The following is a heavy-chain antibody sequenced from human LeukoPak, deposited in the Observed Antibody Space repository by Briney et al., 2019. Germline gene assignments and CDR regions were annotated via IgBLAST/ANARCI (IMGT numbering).Heavy chain of an antibody. CDR3: AKAGTTGYNWFDP. J-gene: IGHJ5*02. V-gene: IGHV3-9*01. Sequence: PGGSLRLSCAAPGFTFDDYAMHWVRQAPGKGLEWVSGISWSSGSIGYADSVKGRFTISRDNAKHSLHLAKNSQRAEHTAVYYCAKAGTTGYNWFDPWGQGTLVTVSS. CDR1: GFTFDDYA. D-gene: IGHD1-7*01. CDR2: ISWSSGSI.